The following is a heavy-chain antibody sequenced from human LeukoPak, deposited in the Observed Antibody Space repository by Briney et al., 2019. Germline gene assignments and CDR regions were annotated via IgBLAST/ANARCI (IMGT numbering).Heavy chain of an antibody. Sequence: QPGGSLRLSCAASGVTVSSHYMNWVRQAPGKGLEWVSIIYSGGNTYYADSVKGRFTISRDNSNNTLYLQMNSLRAEDTAVYYCARGPVTRFEIWGQGTMVTVSS. V-gene: IGHV3-53*01. CDR2: IYSGGNT. J-gene: IGHJ3*02. CDR3: ARGPVTRFEI. CDR1: GVTVSSHY. D-gene: IGHD4-17*01.